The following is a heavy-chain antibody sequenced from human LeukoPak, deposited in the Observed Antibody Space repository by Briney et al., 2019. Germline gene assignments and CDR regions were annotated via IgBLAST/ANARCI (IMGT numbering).Heavy chain of an antibody. Sequence: PGRSLRLSCAASGFTFSSYAMHWVRQAPGKGLEWVAVISYDGSNKYYADSVKGRFTISRDNSKNTLYLQMNSLRAEDTAVYYCARVEGDSSGYYYSSFDYWGQGTLVTVSS. V-gene: IGHV3-30*04. J-gene: IGHJ4*02. CDR1: GFTFSSYA. CDR2: ISYDGSNK. D-gene: IGHD3-22*01. CDR3: ARVEGDSSGYYYSSFDY.